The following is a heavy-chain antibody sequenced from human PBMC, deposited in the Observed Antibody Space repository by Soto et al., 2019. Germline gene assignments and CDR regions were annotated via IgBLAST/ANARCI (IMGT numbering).Heavy chain of an antibody. J-gene: IGHJ4*02. CDR1: GFSFSSYW. CDR2: INQDATRQ. CDR3: AKVGLFDGNKPITFEF. Sequence: LSCAASGFSFSSYWMSWARQAPGRGLEWVANINQDATRQSYVDSVEGRFSISRDNAKNSLYLQMNSLRVEDTAVYYCAKVGLFDGNKPITFEFWGQGTLVTVSS. D-gene: IGHD3-10*01. V-gene: IGHV3-7*03.